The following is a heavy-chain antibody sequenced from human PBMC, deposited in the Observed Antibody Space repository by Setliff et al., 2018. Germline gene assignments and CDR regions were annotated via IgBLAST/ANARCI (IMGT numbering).Heavy chain of an antibody. CDR2: IYHSGST. CDR1: GYSISSGYY. J-gene: IGHJ5*02. V-gene: IGHV4-38-2*01. Sequence: SETLSLTCAVSGYSISSGYYWGWIRQPPGKGLEWIGSIYHSGSTYYNPSLKSRVTMSVDTSKNQFSLKLSSVTAADTAVYYCARTNYYDSGTYFNWFDPWGQGTLVTVSS. D-gene: IGHD3-22*01. CDR3: ARTNYYDSGTYFNWFDP.